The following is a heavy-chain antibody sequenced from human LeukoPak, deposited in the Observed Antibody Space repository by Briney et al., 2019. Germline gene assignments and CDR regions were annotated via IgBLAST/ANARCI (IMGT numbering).Heavy chain of an antibody. CDR2: IYSGGST. CDR1: GFTVSSNY. V-gene: IGHV3-66*02. Sequence: PGRSLRLSCAASGFTVSSNYMSWVRQAPGKGLEWVSIIYSGGSTYYADSVKGRFTISRDNSNNTLYLQMNSLRAEDTAVYYCARVALPQFHRSSVYFDYWGQGTLVTVSS. CDR3: ARVALPQFHRSSVYFDY. J-gene: IGHJ4*02.